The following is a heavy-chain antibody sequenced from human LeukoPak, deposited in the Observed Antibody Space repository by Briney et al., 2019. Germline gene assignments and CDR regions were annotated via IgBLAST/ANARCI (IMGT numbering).Heavy chain of an antibody. CDR1: GFTFSSYA. D-gene: IGHD6-13*01. J-gene: IGHJ6*03. CDR3: ATAKSSSWYDFLSENDYYYYYMDV. Sequence: GGSLRLSCAASGFTFSSYAMSRVRQAPGEGLEWVSAISGSGGSTYYADSVKGRFTISRDNSKNTLYLQMNSLRSEDTAVYYCATAKSSSWYDFLSENDYYYYYMDVWGKGTTVTVSS. V-gene: IGHV3-23*01. CDR2: ISGSGGST.